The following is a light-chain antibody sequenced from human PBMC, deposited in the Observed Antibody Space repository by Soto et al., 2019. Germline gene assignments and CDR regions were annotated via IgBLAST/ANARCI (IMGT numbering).Light chain of an antibody. CDR3: QQYGSSPQT. CDR2: GAP. J-gene: IGKJ2*01. V-gene: IGKV3-20*01. Sequence: EIVLTQSPGTLSFSPGERGTLSCWASQSVSSSYLAWYQQKPGQAARRLIYGAPSGATGLPDRCSGSGSGTDFTHATIRLEQEDGAEYSCQQYGSSPQTLGQGAKLEIK. CDR1: QSVSSSY.